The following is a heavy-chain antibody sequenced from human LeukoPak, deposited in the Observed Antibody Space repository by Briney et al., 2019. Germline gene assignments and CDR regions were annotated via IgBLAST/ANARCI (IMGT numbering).Heavy chain of an antibody. J-gene: IGHJ6*01. CDR3: TKDILPGGADV. V-gene: IGHV3-9*01. CDR1: GFTFHNHA. Sequence: GGSLRLSCVASGFTFHNHAMHWVRQGPEKGLEWVSGIYWNSGRTGYADSVRGRFTTSRDIAKNSVYLEMNSLGADDTALYYCTKDILPGGADVWGQGTTVTVSS. CDR2: IYWNSGRT. D-gene: IGHD4-17*01.